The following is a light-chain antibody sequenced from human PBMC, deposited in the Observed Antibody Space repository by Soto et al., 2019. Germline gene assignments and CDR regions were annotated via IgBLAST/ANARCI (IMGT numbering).Light chain of an antibody. CDR1: SSNIGAGYD. CDR3: QSYDSGLSARV. V-gene: IGLV1-40*01. Sequence: QSVLTQPPSVSGAPGQRVTISCTGSSSNIGAGYDVHWYQQLPGTAPKPLIYGNSNRPSGVPDRFSGSKSGTSASLAITGLQAEDDADYYCQSYDSGLSARVFGGGTKLTVL. CDR2: GNS. J-gene: IGLJ3*02.